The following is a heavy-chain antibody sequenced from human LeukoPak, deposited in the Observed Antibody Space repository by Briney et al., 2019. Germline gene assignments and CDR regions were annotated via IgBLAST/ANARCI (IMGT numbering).Heavy chain of an antibody. CDR3: ASGLIYCSGGSCPLFDY. D-gene: IGHD2-15*01. CDR2: IYHSGST. V-gene: IGHV4-30-2*01. CDR1: GGSISSGGYY. J-gene: IGHJ4*02. Sequence: SETLSLTCTVSGGSISSGGYYWSWIQQPPGKGLEWIGYIYHSGSTYYNPSLKSRVTISVDRSKNQFSLKLSSVTAADTAVYYCASGLIYCSGGSCPLFDYWGQGTLVTVSS.